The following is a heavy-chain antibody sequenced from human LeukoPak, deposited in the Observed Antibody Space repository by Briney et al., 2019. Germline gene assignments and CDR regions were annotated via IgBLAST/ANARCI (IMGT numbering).Heavy chain of an antibody. J-gene: IGHJ6*02. V-gene: IGHV4-59*08. CDR1: GGSISSYY. D-gene: IGHD3-16*01. CDR2: IYYSGST. Sequence: PSETLSLTCTVSGGSISSYYWSWIRQPPGKRLEWIGYIYYSGSTNYNPSLKSRVTISVDTSKNQFSLKLSSVTAADTAVYYCARSLRGEFYYYGMDVWGQGTTVTVSS. CDR3: ARSLRGEFYYYGMDV.